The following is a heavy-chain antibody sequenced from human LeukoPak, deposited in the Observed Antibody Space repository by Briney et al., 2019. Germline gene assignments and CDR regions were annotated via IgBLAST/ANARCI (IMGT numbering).Heavy chain of an antibody. Sequence: PSETLSLTCTVSGGSISSYYWSWIRQPPGKGLEWIGYIYYSGSTNYNPSLKRRVTISVDTSKNQFSLKLSSVTAADTAVYYCASWIQLWNFDYWGQGTLVTVSS. J-gene: IGHJ4*02. CDR2: IYYSGST. D-gene: IGHD5-18*01. CDR3: ASWIQLWNFDY. V-gene: IGHV4-59*01. CDR1: GGSISSYY.